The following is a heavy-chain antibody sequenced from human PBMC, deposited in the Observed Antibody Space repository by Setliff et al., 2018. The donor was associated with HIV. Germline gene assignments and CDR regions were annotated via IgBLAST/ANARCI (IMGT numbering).Heavy chain of an antibody. D-gene: IGHD4-17*01. J-gene: IGHJ4*02. CDR1: GLTFSSYS. V-gene: IGHV3-48*04. CDR2: ISSSSSTR. Sequence: PGGSLRLSCAASGLTFSSYSMNWVRQAPGKGLEWVSYISSSSSTRYYAGSVKGRFTISRENAKNSLYLQMNSLRAEDTAVYYCAREIYWDGDREDYWGQGTLVTVSS. CDR3: AREIYWDGDREDY.